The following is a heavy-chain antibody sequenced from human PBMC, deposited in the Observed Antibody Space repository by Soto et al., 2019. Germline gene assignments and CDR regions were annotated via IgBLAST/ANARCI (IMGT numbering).Heavy chain of an antibody. CDR3: AKDMGCSSTSCYEYYYYYYGMDV. CDR1: GFTFDDYT. V-gene: IGHV3-43*01. Sequence: GGSLRLSCAASGFTFDDYTMHWVRQAPGKGLEWVSLISWDGGSTYYADSVKGRFTISRDNSKNSLYLQMNSLRTEDTALYYCAKDMGCSSTSCYEYYYYYYGMDVWGQGTTVTVSS. J-gene: IGHJ6*02. CDR2: ISWDGGST. D-gene: IGHD2-2*01.